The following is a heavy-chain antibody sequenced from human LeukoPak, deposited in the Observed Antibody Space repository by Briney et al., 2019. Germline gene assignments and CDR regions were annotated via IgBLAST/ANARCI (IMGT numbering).Heavy chain of an antibody. CDR2: ISSSSSTI. CDR3: ARDRRIAVADYFDY. D-gene: IGHD6-19*01. J-gene: IGHJ4*02. CDR1: GFTFSSYS. V-gene: IGHV3-48*01. Sequence: GGSLRLSCAASGFTFSSYSMNWVRQAPGKGLEWVSYISSSSSTIYYADSVKGRFTISRDNAKNSLYLQMNSLRAEDTAVYYCARDRRIAVADYFDYWGQGTLVTVSS.